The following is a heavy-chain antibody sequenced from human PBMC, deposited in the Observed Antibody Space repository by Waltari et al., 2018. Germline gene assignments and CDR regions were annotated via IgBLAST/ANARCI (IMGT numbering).Heavy chain of an antibody. CDR3: ARHRHPGHSFDI. Sequence: QVQLQQWGAGVLKPSETLSLTCVVNGGSFVSFWWSWIRQPPGKGLQWIGEIDQSDHPNYKPALTSRVTISIDTSKNQFYLNLRSVAAADTAVYYCARHRHPGHSFDIWGQGASVLVSS. CDR1: GGSFVSFW. CDR2: IDQSDHP. J-gene: IGHJ3*02. V-gene: IGHV4-34*02. D-gene: IGHD3-16*02.